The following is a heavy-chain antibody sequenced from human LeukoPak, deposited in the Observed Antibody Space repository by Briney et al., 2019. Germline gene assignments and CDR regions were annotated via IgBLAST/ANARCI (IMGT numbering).Heavy chain of an antibody. CDR1: GFTFSRYG. CDR2: ILLDGSKE. J-gene: IGHJ3*02. D-gene: IGHD1/OR15-1a*01. CDR3: ARNKRADI. Sequence: GGSLRLSCVASGFTFSRYGMHWVRQAPGKGLEWVAVILLDGSKEFYTDSVKGRFTISRDNSKNMLYLQMNSLTAEDTAVYYCARNKRADIWGQGTVVSVSS. V-gene: IGHV3-33*01.